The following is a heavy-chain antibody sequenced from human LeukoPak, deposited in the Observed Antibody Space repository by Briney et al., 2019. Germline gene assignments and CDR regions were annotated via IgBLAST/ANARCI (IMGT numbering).Heavy chain of an antibody. Sequence: GESLKISCKGSGYSFNTYWIGWVRQMPGKGLEWMGIIYPGDSDTRYSPSFQGQVTISADKSISTAYLQWSSLKASDTAMYYCARSYCSGGSCYLNWFDPWGQGTLVTVSS. CDR1: GYSFNTYW. J-gene: IGHJ5*02. CDR2: IYPGDSDT. V-gene: IGHV5-51*01. D-gene: IGHD2-15*01. CDR3: ARSYCSGGSCYLNWFDP.